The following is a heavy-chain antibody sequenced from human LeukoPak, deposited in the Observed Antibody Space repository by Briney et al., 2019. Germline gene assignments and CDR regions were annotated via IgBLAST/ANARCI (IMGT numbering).Heavy chain of an antibody. V-gene: IGHV3-23*01. CDR1: GFTFSSYA. D-gene: IGHD3-16*01. J-gene: IGHJ4*02. Sequence: GGSLRLSCAASGFTFSSYAMSWVRQAPGKGLEWVSAISGSGGSTYYADSVKGRFTISRDDSKNTLYLQMSGLRADDTAVYYCAGAYSAGWFNYWGQGTPVTVSS. CDR3: AGAYSAGWFNY. CDR2: ISGSGGST.